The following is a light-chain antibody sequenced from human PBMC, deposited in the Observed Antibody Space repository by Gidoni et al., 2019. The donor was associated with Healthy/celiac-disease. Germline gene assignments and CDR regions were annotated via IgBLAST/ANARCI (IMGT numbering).Light chain of an antibody. Sequence: EIVMTQSPATLSVSPGERATLSCRASQRVSSNLAWYQQKPGQAPRLRIYGASTRATGIPAMFSGSGSGTEFTLTISSLQSEDFAVYYCQQYNNWPVTFGQGTKLEIK. V-gene: IGKV3-15*01. J-gene: IGKJ2*01. CDR1: QRVSSN. CDR3: QQYNNWPVT. CDR2: GAS.